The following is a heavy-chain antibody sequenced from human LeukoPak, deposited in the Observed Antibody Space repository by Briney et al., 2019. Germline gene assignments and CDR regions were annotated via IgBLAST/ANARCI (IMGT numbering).Heavy chain of an antibody. D-gene: IGHD3-3*01. CDR3: AREVDFWSADMCD. V-gene: IGHV1-69*01. Sequence: SVKVSCKASGGTFSSYAISWVRQAPGQGLEWMGGIIPIFGTANYAQKFQGRVTITADESTSTAYMELSSLRSEDTAVYYCAREVDFWSADMCDWGQGTLVTVSS. J-gene: IGHJ4*02. CDR2: IIPIFGTA. CDR1: GGTFSSYA.